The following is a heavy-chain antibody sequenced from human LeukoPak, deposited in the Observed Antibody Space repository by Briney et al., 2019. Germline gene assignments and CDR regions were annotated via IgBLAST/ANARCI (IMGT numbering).Heavy chain of an antibody. J-gene: IGHJ4*02. D-gene: IGHD4-23*01. CDR2: IKSDGSST. CDR1: GFTFSSYG. CDR3: ARENYGGKDY. Sequence: PGGSVRLSCAASGFTFSSYGMHWVRQAPGKGLVWVSRIKSDGSSTTYADSVKGRFTMSRDNAKNTLYLQMNSLRAEDTAVYYCARENYGGKDYWGQGTLVTVSS. V-gene: IGHV3-74*01.